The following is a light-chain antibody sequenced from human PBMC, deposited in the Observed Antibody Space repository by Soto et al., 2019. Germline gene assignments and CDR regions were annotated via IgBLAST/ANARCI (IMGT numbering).Light chain of an antibody. CDR2: DAS. Sequence: AIKLTQSPSSLSASVGDRVTLTCRASQGIGSSLAWYQQKPGKPPKFLIYDASSLESGVPSRFSGSVSGTDFTLTISSLQPEDFATYYCQQFNDYPLTFGGGTKVDIK. V-gene: IGKV1D-13*01. CDR3: QQFNDYPLT. CDR1: QGIGSS. J-gene: IGKJ4*01.